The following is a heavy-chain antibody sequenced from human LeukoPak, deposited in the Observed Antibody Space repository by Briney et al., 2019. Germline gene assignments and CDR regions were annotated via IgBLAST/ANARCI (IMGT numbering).Heavy chain of an antibody. V-gene: IGHV4-31*03. Sequence: PSETLSLTCNVSGGSISSGGYYWSWLRQHPGKVLEWVGHIYYIGNTYYNPSLKSRVSISVDTSQNQFSLKLNSTTAADTAVYYCARECSGWTKAFDDWGQGTLVTVSS. CDR2: IYYIGNT. CDR1: GGSISSGGYY. CDR3: ARECSGWTKAFDD. J-gene: IGHJ4*02. D-gene: IGHD6-19*01.